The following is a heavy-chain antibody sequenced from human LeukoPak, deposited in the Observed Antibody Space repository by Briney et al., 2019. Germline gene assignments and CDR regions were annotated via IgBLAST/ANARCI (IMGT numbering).Heavy chain of an antibody. D-gene: IGHD3-10*01. CDR1: GFTFSSYG. CDR2: ISYDGSNK. J-gene: IGHJ4*02. CDR3: AKGYGESAY. Sequence: PGGSLTLSCAASGFTFSSYGMHWVRQSPDKGLEWVALISYDGSNKYYADSVKGRFTISRDNSKNTLYLDMNSLRAEDTAVYYCAKGYGESAYWGQGSLVAVSS. V-gene: IGHV3-30*18.